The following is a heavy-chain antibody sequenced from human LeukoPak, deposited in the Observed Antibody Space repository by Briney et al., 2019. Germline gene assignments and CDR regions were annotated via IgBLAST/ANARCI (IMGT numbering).Heavy chain of an antibody. CDR1: GFAFSSHT. J-gene: IGHJ4*02. Sequence: GGSLRLSCAASGFAFSSHTMSWVRQAPGKGLEWVAVISYDGSNTYYADSVKGRFTISRDNSKNTLYLQMNSLRADDTAVYYCAREPAANSDFDYWGQGTLVIVSS. CDR3: AREPAANSDFDY. D-gene: IGHD1-1*01. CDR2: ISYDGSNT. V-gene: IGHV3-30-3*01.